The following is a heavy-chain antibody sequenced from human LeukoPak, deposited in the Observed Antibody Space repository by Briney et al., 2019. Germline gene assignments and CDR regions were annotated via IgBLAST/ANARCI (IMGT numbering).Heavy chain of an antibody. Sequence: GGSLRLSCAASGFTFSSYGMHWVRQAPGKGLEWVSAISGSGGSTYYADSVKGRFTISRDNSKNTLYLQMNSLRAEDTAVYYCAKVGSSWFENYFDYWGQGTLVTVSS. V-gene: IGHV3-23*01. CDR3: AKVGSSWFENYFDY. J-gene: IGHJ4*02. CDR2: ISGSGGST. CDR1: GFTFSSYG. D-gene: IGHD6-13*01.